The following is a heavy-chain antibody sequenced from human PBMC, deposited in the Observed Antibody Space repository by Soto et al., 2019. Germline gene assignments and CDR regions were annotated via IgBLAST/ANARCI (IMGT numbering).Heavy chain of an antibody. Sequence: SGPTLLNPTQTLTLTCTFSWFSLSTSGMCVSWIRQPPGKALEWLALIDWDDDKYYSTSLKTRLTISKDTSKNQVVLTMTNMDPVDTATYYCARMSYYDILTGHDYWGQGTLVTVSS. D-gene: IGHD3-9*01. CDR2: IDWDDDK. CDR1: WFSLSTSGMC. J-gene: IGHJ4*02. CDR3: ARMSYYDILTGHDY. V-gene: IGHV2-70*01.